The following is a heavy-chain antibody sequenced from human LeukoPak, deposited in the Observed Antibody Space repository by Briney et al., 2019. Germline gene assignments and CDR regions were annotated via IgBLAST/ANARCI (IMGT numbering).Heavy chain of an antibody. Sequence: PEGSLRLSCAASGFTVSSNYMSWVRQAPGKGLEWVSVIYSGGSTYYADSVKGRFTISRDNSKNTLYLQMNSLRAEDTAVYYCARVRVRGVIITSYYYYYYMDVWGKGTTVTISS. D-gene: IGHD3-10*01. J-gene: IGHJ6*03. V-gene: IGHV3-53*01. CDR3: ARVRVRGVIITSYYYYYYMDV. CDR2: IYSGGST. CDR1: GFTVSSNY.